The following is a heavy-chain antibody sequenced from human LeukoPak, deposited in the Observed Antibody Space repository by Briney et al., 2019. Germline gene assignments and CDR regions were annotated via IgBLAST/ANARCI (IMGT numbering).Heavy chain of an antibody. V-gene: IGHV4-34*01. CDR3: ARGRLRYFDWLLSEHWFDP. CDR2: IKHSGST. CDR1: GGSFSGYY. J-gene: IGHJ5*02. D-gene: IGHD3-9*01. Sequence: PSETLSLTCAVYGGSFSGYYWRWVRQPPGEGVGWVGEIKHSGSTNYNPSLKSRVTISVDTSKNQFSLKLSSVTAADTAVYYCARGRLRYFDWLLSEHWFDPWGQGTLVTVSS.